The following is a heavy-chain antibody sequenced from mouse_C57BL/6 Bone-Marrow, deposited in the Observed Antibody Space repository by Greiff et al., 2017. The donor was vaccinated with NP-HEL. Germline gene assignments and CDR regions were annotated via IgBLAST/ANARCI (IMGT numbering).Heavy chain of an antibody. CDR2: ISNGGGST. CDR3: ARGGYYGSSYDFDY. D-gene: IGHD1-1*01. Sequence: EVKLMESGGGLVQPGGSLKLSCAASGFTFSDYYMYWVRQTPEKRLEWVAYISNGGGSTYYPDTVKGRFTISRDNAKNTLYLQMSRLKSEDTAMYYCARGGYYGSSYDFDYWGQGTTLTVSS. J-gene: IGHJ2*01. V-gene: IGHV5-12*01. CDR1: GFTFSDYY.